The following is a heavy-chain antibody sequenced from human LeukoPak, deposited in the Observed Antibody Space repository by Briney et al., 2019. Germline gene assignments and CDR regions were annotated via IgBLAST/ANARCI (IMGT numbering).Heavy chain of an antibody. CDR3: ARAYDSTGSTFDI. CDR2: IYPGDSDT. J-gene: IGHJ3*02. D-gene: IGHD3-22*01. Sequence: GESLKISCKGSGYSFTSYWIGWVRQMPGKGLEWMGIIYPGDSDTRYSPSFQGQVTISADRSISAAYLQWNSLKASDTAMYYCARAYDSTGSTFDIWGQGTMVTVSP. V-gene: IGHV5-51*01. CDR1: GYSFTSYW.